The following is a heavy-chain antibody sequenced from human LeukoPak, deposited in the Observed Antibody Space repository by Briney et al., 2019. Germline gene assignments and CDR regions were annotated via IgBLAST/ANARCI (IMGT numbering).Heavy chain of an antibody. CDR3: ARHLHDYSGGGGALDY. J-gene: IGHJ4*02. Sequence: SETLSLSCTVSGGSISSPNYYWGWIRQPPGKGLESIGTISFTGITYYNPSLKSRVAISVDTSTNQFSLKLRSVTAADTAVYYCARHLHDYSGGGGALDYWGQGTLVTVSS. CDR1: GGSISSPNYY. V-gene: IGHV4-39*01. CDR2: ISFTGIT. D-gene: IGHD4-11*01.